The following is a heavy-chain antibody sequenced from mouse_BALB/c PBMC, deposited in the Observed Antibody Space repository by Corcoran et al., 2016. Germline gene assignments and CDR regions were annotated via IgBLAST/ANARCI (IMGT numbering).Heavy chain of an antibody. V-gene: IGHV1-18*01. CDR1: GYSFTGYT. CDR2: INPYNGGT. J-gene: IGHJ4*01. Sequence: EVQLQQSGPELVKPGASMKISCKASGYSFTGYTMNWVKQSHGKNLEWIGLINPYNGGTSYNQKFKGKATLTVDKSSSTAYMALLSLTSEDSAVYYCARSNYGNYGDYYAMDYWGQGTSVTVSS. D-gene: IGHD2-1*01. CDR3: ARSNYGNYGDYYAMDY.